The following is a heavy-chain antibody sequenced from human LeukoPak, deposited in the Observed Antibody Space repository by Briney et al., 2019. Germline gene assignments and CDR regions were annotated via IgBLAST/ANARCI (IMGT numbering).Heavy chain of an antibody. CDR3: VRSGYSNGWYRN. V-gene: IGHV3-74*01. Sequence: PGGSLRLSCAASKFTFSSYWMHWVRQAPGKGLVWVSRINTDGSSTNYADSVKGRFTISRDNSKNTLYLQMNSLRAEDTAVYYCVRSGYSNGWYRNWGQGTLVTVSS. D-gene: IGHD6-19*01. J-gene: IGHJ4*02. CDR2: INTDGSST. CDR1: KFTFSSYW.